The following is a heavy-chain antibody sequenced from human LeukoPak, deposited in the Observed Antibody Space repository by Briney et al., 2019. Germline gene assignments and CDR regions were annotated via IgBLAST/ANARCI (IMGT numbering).Heavy chain of an antibody. D-gene: IGHD3-3*01. CDR3: ARDFLYDFRSGYSTLKNDAFDI. J-gene: IGHJ3*02. CDR1: GFTFSSYW. V-gene: IGHV3-7*01. Sequence: PGGSLRLSCAASGFTFSSYWMSWVRQAPGKGLEWVANIKQDGSEKYYVDSVKGRFTISRDNAKNSLYLQMNSLRAEDTAVYYCARDFLYDFRSGYSTLKNDAFDIWGQGTMVTVSS. CDR2: IKQDGSEK.